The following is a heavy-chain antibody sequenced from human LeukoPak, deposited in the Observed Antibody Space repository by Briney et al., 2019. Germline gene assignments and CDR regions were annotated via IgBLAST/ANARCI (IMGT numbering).Heavy chain of an antibody. Sequence: ASVKVSCKASGYTFTSYGISWVRQAPGQGLEWMGWISAYNGNTNYAQKLQGRVTMTTDTSTSTAYMELRSLRSDDTAVYYCARRQFDSSGYYSPSFDYWGQGTLVSVSS. CDR1: GYTFTSYG. D-gene: IGHD3-22*01. CDR3: ARRQFDSSGYYSPSFDY. CDR2: ISAYNGNT. V-gene: IGHV1-18*01. J-gene: IGHJ4*02.